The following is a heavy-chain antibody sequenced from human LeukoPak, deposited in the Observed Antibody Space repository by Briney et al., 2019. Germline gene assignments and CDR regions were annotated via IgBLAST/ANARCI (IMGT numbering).Heavy chain of an antibody. V-gene: IGHV1-18*01. CDR1: GYTFTSYG. Sequence: ASVKVSCKASGYTFTSYGISWVRQAPGQGLEWMGWISAYNGNTNYAQKLQGRVTMTTDTSTSTAYMELRSLRSDDTAVYYCARGGVGLLDYYYYYMDVWGKGTTVTVSS. CDR3: ARGGVGLLDYYYYYMDV. J-gene: IGHJ6*03. D-gene: IGHD1-26*01. CDR2: ISAYNGNT.